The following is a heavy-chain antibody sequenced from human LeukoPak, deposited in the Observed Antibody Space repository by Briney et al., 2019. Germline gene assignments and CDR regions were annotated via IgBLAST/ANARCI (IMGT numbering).Heavy chain of an antibody. CDR1: GFTFSSYA. CDR2: ISGSGGST. D-gene: IGHD3-9*01. Sequence: GGSLRLSCAASGFTFSSYAMSWVRQAPGKGLEWVSAISGSGGSTYYADSVKGRFTISRDNSKNTLYLQMNSLRAEDTAVCYCAKDSHDDILTGYRDWGQGTLVTVSS. J-gene: IGHJ4*02. CDR3: AKDSHDDILTGYRD. V-gene: IGHV3-23*01.